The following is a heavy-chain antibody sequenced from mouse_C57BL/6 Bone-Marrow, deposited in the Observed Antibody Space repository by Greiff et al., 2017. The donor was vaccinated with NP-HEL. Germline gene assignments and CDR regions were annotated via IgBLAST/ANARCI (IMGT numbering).Heavy chain of an antibody. Sequence: LQQPGAELVKPGASVKMSCKASGYTFTSYWITWVKQRPGQGLEWIGDIYPGSGSTNYNEKFKSKATLTVDTSSSTAYMQLSSLTSEDSAVYYCARGSGNYDYFDYWGQGTTLTVSS. CDR2: IYPGSGST. CDR3: ARGSGNYDYFDY. J-gene: IGHJ2*01. CDR1: GYTFTSYW. D-gene: IGHD2-1*01. V-gene: IGHV1-55*01.